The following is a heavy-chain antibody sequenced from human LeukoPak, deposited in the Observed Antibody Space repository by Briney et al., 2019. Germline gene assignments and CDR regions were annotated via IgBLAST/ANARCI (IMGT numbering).Heavy chain of an antibody. J-gene: IGHJ3*02. V-gene: IGHV1-46*01. Sequence: ASVKVSCKASGYTFTSYYMHWVRQAPGQGLEWMGMINPSGDSTRYSQKFQGTVTMTRDTSTSTVYMELSSLRSEDTAVYYCAREDLYDGGGPDGFDIWGQGTMVTVSS. D-gene: IGHD3-22*01. CDR1: GYTFTSYY. CDR2: INPSGDST. CDR3: AREDLYDGGGPDGFDI.